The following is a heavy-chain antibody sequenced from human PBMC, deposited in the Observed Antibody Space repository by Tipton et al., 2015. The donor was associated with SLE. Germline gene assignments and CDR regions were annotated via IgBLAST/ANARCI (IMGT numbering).Heavy chain of an antibody. Sequence: SLRLSCAASGFTFDDYAMHWVRQAPGKGREWVSGISWNSGNIDYADSVKGRFTISRDNAKNSLYLQMNSLRAEDTALYYCAKDPTMVQGVIMGGEFDYWGQGTLVTPSS. CDR2: ISWNSGNI. D-gene: IGHD3-10*01. J-gene: IGHJ4*02. CDR1: GFTFDDYA. CDR3: AKDPTMVQGVIMGGEFDY. V-gene: IGHV3-9*01.